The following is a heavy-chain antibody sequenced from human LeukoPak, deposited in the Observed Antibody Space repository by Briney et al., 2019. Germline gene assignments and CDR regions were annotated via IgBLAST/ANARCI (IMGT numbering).Heavy chain of an antibody. D-gene: IGHD2-15*01. Sequence: SETLSLTCTVSGGSISSSSYYWGWIRQPPGKGLEWIGSIYYSGSTYYNPSLKSRVTISVDTSKNQSSLKLSSVTAADTALYYCARSLRIGGGENDAFDIWGQGTMVTVSS. J-gene: IGHJ3*02. CDR3: ARSLRIGGGENDAFDI. V-gene: IGHV4-39*07. CDR1: GGSISSSSYY. CDR2: IYYSGST.